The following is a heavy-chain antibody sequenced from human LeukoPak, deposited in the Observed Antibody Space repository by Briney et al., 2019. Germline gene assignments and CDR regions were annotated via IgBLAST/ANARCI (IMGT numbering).Heavy chain of an antibody. CDR3: ARCDNIRGYFDY. V-gene: IGHV3-43*01. CDR2: ITWDGDSR. D-gene: IGHD5-24*01. Sequence: GGSVRLSCAASGFSFEDYTMHWVRQAPGKGLEWVSLITWDGDSRYYADSVKGRFTISRDNAKNSLYLQMNSLRAEDTAVYYCARCDNIRGYFDYWGQGTLVTVSS. CDR1: GFSFEDYT. J-gene: IGHJ4*02.